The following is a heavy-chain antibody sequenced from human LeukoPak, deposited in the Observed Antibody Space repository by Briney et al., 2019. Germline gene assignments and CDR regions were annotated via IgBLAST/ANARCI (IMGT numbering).Heavy chain of an antibody. Sequence: GGSLRLSCAASGFTFSSYEMNWVRQAPGKGLEWVSYISSSGSTIYYADSVKGRFTISRDNAKNSLYLQMNSLRAENTAVYYCARGDYELDYWGQGTLVTVSS. CDR2: ISSSGSTI. V-gene: IGHV3-48*03. CDR3: ARGDYELDY. CDR1: GFTFSSYE. J-gene: IGHJ4*02. D-gene: IGHD3-16*01.